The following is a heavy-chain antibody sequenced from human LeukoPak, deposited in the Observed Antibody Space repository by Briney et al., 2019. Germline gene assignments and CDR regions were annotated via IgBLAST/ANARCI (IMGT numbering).Heavy chain of an antibody. Sequence: GESLRLSCAASGFTFSDYYMSWIRQAPGKGLEWVSYISSSGSTIYYADSVKGRFTISSDNAKNSLYLQMNSLRAEDTAVYYCARSIAADATTFGYWGQGTLGTGSS. V-gene: IGHV3-11*01. D-gene: IGHD6-25*01. CDR2: ISSSGSTI. J-gene: IGHJ4*02. CDR3: ARSIAADATTFGY. CDR1: GFTFSDYY.